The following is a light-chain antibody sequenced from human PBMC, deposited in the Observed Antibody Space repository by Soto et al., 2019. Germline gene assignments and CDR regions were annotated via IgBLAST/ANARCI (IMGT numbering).Light chain of an antibody. J-gene: IGLJ2*01. CDR2: DTS. CDR3: WLSYSGVRV. Sequence: HAVVTQEPSLTVSPGGTVTLTCGSSTGVVTSGHYPYWFQQKTGQAPRTLIHDTSNKHSWTPDRFSGSLLGGKAALTLSGAQPEDEADYYCWLSYSGVRVFGGGTKLTVL. V-gene: IGLV7-46*01. CDR1: TGVVTSGHY.